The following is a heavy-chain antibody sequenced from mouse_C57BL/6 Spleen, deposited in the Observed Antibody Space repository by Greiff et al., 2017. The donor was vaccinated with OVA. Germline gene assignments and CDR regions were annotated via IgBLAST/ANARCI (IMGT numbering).Heavy chain of an antibody. D-gene: IGHD1-1*02. Sequence: VKLMESGAELVRPGTSVKVSCKASGYAFTNYLIEWVKQRPGQGLEWIGVINPGSGGTNYNEKFKGKATLTADKSSSTAYMQLSSLTSEDSAVYFCARLGGPFAYWGQGTLVTVSA. CDR1: GYAFTNYL. CDR3: ARLGGPFAY. J-gene: IGHJ3*01. CDR2: INPGSGGT. V-gene: IGHV1-54*01.